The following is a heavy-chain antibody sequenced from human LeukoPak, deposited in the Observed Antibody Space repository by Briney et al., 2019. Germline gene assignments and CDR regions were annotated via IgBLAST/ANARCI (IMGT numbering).Heavy chain of an antibody. CDR2: IYYSGST. D-gene: IGHD3-22*01. Sequence: PSETLSLTCAVSGGSISSGGYSWSWLRQPPGKGLEWIGYIYYSGSTYYNPSLKSRVTISVDTSKNQFSLKLSSVTAADTAVYYCASGNDSSGYNWFDPWGQGTLVTVSS. CDR3: ASGNDSSGYNWFDP. V-gene: IGHV4-30-4*07. CDR1: GGSISSGGYS. J-gene: IGHJ5*02.